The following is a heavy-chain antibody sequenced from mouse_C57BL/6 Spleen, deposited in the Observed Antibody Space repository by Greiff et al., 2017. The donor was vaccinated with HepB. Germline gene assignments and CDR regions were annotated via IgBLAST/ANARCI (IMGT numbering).Heavy chain of an antibody. CDR3: ARGTTA. CDR1: GYSITSGYY. CDR2: ISYDGSN. Sequence: ESGPGLVKPSQSLSLTCSVTGYSITSGYYWNWIRQFPGNKLEWMGYISYDGSNNYNPSLKNRISITRDTSKNQFFLKLNSVTTEDTATYYCARGTTAWGQGTLVTVSA. V-gene: IGHV3-6*01. D-gene: IGHD1-2*01. J-gene: IGHJ3*01.